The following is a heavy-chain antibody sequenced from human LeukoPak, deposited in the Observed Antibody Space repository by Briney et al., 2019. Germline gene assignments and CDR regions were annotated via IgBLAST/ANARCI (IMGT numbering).Heavy chain of an antibody. Sequence: GESLKISCHGSGYSFTSYWIGWVRHMTGKGMEWMGIIYPGDSDTRYRPSFQGQVTISADKSIRTAYLQWSSLKASDTTMYYCARLYSNYGFGSGYFDVWSRGTLVTVSS. D-gene: IGHD4-11*01. CDR2: IYPGDSDT. CDR3: ARLYSNYGFGSGYFDV. V-gene: IGHV5-51*01. J-gene: IGHJ2*01. CDR1: GYSFTSYW.